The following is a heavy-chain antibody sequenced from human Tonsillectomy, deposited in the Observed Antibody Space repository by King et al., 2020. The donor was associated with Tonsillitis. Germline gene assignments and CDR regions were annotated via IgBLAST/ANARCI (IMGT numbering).Heavy chain of an antibody. Sequence: HVQLQQWGAGLLKPSETLFLTCAVFGGCFRGFYWGWSRQPPGKGVEGIGEIKHSGRPNYNPPPKSRVTISADTPKNQFSLKVSSVTAADTAVYYCAREQVGATYFDYWGQGSLVTVSS. CDR2: IKHSGRP. CDR1: GGCFRGFY. J-gene: IGHJ4*02. V-gene: IGHV4-34*01. CDR3: AREQVGATYFDY. D-gene: IGHD1-26*01.